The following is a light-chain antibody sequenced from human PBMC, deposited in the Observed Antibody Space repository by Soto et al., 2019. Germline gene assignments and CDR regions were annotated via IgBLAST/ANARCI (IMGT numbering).Light chain of an antibody. CDR3: QQYGSSPTWT. CDR2: GAS. V-gene: IGKV3-20*01. J-gene: IGKJ1*01. Sequence: VLTKSQGTLSLSPGERATLSCRAIQSVSSNYLAWYQQKPGQAPRLLIYGASTRASGIPDRFSGSGSGTDFTLTISRLEPEDSAVYYCQQYGSSPTWTFGQGTKVDIK. CDR1: QSVSSNY.